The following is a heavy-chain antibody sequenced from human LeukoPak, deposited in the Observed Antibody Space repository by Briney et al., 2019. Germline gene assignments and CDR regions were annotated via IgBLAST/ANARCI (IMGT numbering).Heavy chain of an antibody. D-gene: IGHD3-3*01. Sequence: GGSLRLSCAASGFTFSSYAMHWVRQAPGKGLEWVAVISYDGSNKYYADSVKGRFTISRDNSKNTLYLQMNSLRAEDTAVYYCARAGYYDFWSGSYSFDYWGQGTLVTVSS. CDR1: GFTFSSYA. V-gene: IGHV3-30-3*01. J-gene: IGHJ4*02. CDR3: ARAGYYDFWSGSYSFDY. CDR2: ISYDGSNK.